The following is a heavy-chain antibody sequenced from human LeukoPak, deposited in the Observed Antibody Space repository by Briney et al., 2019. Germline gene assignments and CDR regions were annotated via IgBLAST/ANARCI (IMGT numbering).Heavy chain of an antibody. Sequence: PGGSLRLSCAASGFTFSSYWMSWVRQAPGKGLEWVANIKQDGSEKYYVDSVKGRFTISRDNAKNSLYLQMNSLRAEDTAVYYCARWRRYSGYGDYYYYYMDVWGKGTTVTVSS. CDR2: IKQDGSEK. D-gene: IGHD5-12*01. J-gene: IGHJ6*03. CDR3: ARWRRYSGYGDYYYYYMDV. CDR1: GFTFSSYW. V-gene: IGHV3-7*01.